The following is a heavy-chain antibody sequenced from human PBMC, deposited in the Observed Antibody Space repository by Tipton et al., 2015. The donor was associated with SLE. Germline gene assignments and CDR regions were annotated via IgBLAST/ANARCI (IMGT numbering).Heavy chain of an antibody. D-gene: IGHD3-3*01. CDR1: GFTFSSYS. V-gene: IGHV3-21*03. Sequence: SLRLSCAASGFTFSSYSMNWVRQAPGKGLEWVSSISSSSSYIYYADSVKGRFTISRDNAKNSLYLQMNSLRAEDTAVYYCARVAGVTIFGVDPSYFEYCGQGALVTVSS. CDR3: ARVAGVTIFGVDPSYFEY. J-gene: IGHJ4*02. CDR2: ISSSSSYI.